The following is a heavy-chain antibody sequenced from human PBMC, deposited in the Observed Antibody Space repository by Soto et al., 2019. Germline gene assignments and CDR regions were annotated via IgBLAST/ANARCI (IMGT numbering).Heavy chain of an antibody. Sequence: PGGSLRLSCAASGFTFSSYSMNWVRQAPGKGLEWVSYISSSSSTIYYADSVKGRFTISRDNAKNSLYLQMNSLRDADTAVYYCARGYTVPSYNWFDPWGQGTLVTVSS. J-gene: IGHJ5*01. CDR2: ISSSSSTI. CDR3: ARGYTVPSYNWFDP. D-gene: IGHD1-20*01. V-gene: IGHV3-48*02. CDR1: GFTFSSYS.